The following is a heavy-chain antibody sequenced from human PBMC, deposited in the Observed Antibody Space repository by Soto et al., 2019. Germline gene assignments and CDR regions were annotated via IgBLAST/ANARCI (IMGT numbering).Heavy chain of an antibody. CDR3: ARDGTYTSGWFFEY. D-gene: IGHD6-19*01. Sequence: QVQLVQSGGEVKKSGASVKVSCKASGYMFDNYGMSWVRQAPGQGLEWMGWISDYNGKTEYAQKFKGRVTMTTETATTTVYMELGSLRSDDTAVYFCARDGTYTSGWFFEYWGQGTLVSVPS. V-gene: IGHV1-18*01. CDR2: ISDYNGKT. J-gene: IGHJ4*02. CDR1: GYMFDNYG.